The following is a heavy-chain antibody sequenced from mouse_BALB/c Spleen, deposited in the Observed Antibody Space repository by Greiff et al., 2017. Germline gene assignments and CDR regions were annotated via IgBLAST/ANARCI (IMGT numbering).Heavy chain of an antibody. D-gene: IGHD1-1*01. CDR2: INPSSGYT. V-gene: IGHV1-4*02. CDR3: ARDRTYYYGSSHFAY. J-gene: IGHJ3*01. CDR1: GYTFTSYT. Sequence: QVQLQQPGAELARPGASVKMSCKASGYTFTSYTMHWVKQRPGQGLEWIGYINPSSGYTEYNQKFKDKTTLTADKSSSTAYMQLSSLTSEDSAVYYCARDRTYYYGSSHFAYWGQGTLVTVSA.